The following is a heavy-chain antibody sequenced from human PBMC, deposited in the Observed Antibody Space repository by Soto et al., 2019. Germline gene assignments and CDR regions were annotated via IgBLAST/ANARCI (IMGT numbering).Heavy chain of an antibody. CDR2: IYYSGRT. CDR1: GGSIDNYEYY. Sequence: PSETLSLTCTVSGGSIDNYEYYWTWIRQPPGKGLEWVGYIYYSGRTNYNPSLNSRLTISLDTSKNQFSLRLTSVSAADTAMYYCARDRSNSPYYFDFWGQGTLVTVSS. J-gene: IGHJ4*02. D-gene: IGHD6-6*01. V-gene: IGHV4-30-4*01. CDR3: ARDRSNSPYYFDF.